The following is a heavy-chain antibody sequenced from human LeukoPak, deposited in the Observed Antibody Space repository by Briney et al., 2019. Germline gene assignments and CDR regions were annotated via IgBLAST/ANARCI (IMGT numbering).Heavy chain of an antibody. CDR2: ISSSGGGT. CDR3: AKQGHNGGSYYSPTEY. Sequence: PGGSLRLACAASDFIFSNYAMSWVRQAPGKGLEWVSLISSSGGGTYYADSVKGRFTISRDNSKNTLYLQMNSLRAEDTAVYYCAKQGHNGGSYYSPTEYWGQGTLVTVSS. D-gene: IGHD2-15*01. CDR1: DFIFSNYA. J-gene: IGHJ4*02. V-gene: IGHV3-23*01.